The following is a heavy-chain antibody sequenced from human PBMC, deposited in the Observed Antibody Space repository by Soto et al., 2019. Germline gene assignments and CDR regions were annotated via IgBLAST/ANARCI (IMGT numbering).Heavy chain of an antibody. CDR2: ISSSGSTI. D-gene: IGHD6-19*01. Sequence: GGSLRLSCAASGVTFSDYYMTWIRQAPGKGLEWVSHISSSGSTIYYADSVKGRFTISRDNAKNSLYLQMNSLRAEGTAVYYCARDKGSSGWYYWGQGTLVTVSS. J-gene: IGHJ4*02. CDR1: GVTFSDYY. V-gene: IGHV3-11*01. CDR3: ARDKGSSGWYY.